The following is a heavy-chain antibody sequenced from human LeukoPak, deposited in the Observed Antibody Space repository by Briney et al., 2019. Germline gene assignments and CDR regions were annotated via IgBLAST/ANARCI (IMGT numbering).Heavy chain of an antibody. CDR3: ARNNQWIQPFDY. Sequence: SETLSLTCTVSGASVSSYYWSWIRQPPGKGPEWIGYFSYSGSTNYNPSLKSRVTISVDTSKNQFSLKLSSVTAADTAVYYCARNNQWIQPFDYWGQGTLVTVSS. J-gene: IGHJ4*02. V-gene: IGHV4-59*02. CDR1: GASVSSYY. CDR2: FSYSGST. D-gene: IGHD5-18*01.